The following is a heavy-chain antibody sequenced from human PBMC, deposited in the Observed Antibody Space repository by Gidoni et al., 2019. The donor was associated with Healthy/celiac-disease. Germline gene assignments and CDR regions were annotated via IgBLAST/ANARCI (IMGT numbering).Heavy chain of an antibody. V-gene: IGHV4-59*01. Sequence: QVQLQESGPGLVKPSETLSLTCTGSGRSISSYYWSWIRQPPGKGLEWIGYIYYSGSTIYNPSLKSRVTISVDTSKNQFSLKLSSVTAADTAVYYCARGNTADTYSGYDNYGMDVWGQGTTVTVSS. CDR3: ARGNTADTYSGYDNYGMDV. J-gene: IGHJ6*02. CDR2: IYYSGST. CDR1: GRSISSYY. D-gene: IGHD1-26*01.